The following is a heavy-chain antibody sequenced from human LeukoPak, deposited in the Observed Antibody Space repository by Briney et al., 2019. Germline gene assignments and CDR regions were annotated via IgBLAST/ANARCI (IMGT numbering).Heavy chain of an antibody. CDR2: MNPNSGDT. V-gene: IGHV1-8*01. J-gene: IGHJ4*02. Sequence: GASVKVSCKASGYTFTNYDINWVRQAAGQGLEWMGWMNPNSGDTDYVEKFQGRVTITTDESTSTAYMEVSSLRSEDTAVYYCGRKAGDCGGGSCYSIDYWGQGTLVTVSS. CDR3: GRKAGDCGGGSCYSIDY. D-gene: IGHD2-15*01. CDR1: GYTFTNYD.